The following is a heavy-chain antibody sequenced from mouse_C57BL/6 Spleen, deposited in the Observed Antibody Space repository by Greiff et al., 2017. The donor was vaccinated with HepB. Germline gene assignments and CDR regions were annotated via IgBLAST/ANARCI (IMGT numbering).Heavy chain of an antibody. Sequence: VQLQESGAELVKPGASVKISCKASGYAFSSYWMNWVKQRPGKGLEWIGQIYPGDGDTNYNGKFKGKATLTADKSSSTAYMQLSSLTSEDSAVYFCARSTAQAPRAMDYWGQGTSVTVSS. CDR3: ARSTAQAPRAMDY. V-gene: IGHV1-80*01. J-gene: IGHJ4*01. CDR1: GYAFSSYW. D-gene: IGHD3-2*02. CDR2: IYPGDGDT.